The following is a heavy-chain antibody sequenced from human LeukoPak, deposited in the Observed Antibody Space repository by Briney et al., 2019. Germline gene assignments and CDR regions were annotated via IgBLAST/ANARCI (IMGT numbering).Heavy chain of an antibody. Sequence: GGSLRLSCVASGFTFGSFWMSWVRQTPGKGLEWVANIKQDGSEKHYVDSVKGRFIISRDNAENSLYLQMDSLRTEDTALYYCVKSGGYATAIRYFDLWGRGTLVTVSS. CDR3: VKSGGYATAIRYFDL. D-gene: IGHD2-21*02. CDR2: IKQDGSEK. V-gene: IGHV3-7*03. CDR1: GFTFGSFW. J-gene: IGHJ2*01.